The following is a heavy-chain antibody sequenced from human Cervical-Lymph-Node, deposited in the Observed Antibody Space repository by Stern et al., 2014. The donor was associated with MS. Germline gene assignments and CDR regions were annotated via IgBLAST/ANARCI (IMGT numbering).Heavy chain of an antibody. Sequence: QVQLVQSGAEVRKPGSSVKVSCKASGGSFRSLAISWGRQAPGQGLEWMGGIMPIFDSENYAQKFQGRVTITVDESTTTVYMELRSLRSEDTAVYYCARERVDMGESGGIMDQWGQGTLVTVSS. CDR3: ARERVDMGESGGIMDQ. V-gene: IGHV1-69*01. CDR2: IMPIFDSE. J-gene: IGHJ4*02. CDR1: GGSFRSLA. D-gene: IGHD1-26*01.